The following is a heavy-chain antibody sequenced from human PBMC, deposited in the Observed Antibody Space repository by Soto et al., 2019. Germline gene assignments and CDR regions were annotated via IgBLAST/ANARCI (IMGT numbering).Heavy chain of an antibody. CDR3: ARVMRDHPLDY. Sequence: QVQLQESGPGLVKPSHTLSLTCTVSVGSISSGGDDWSWIRQHPGKVLEWIGSIYYSVSTYYNPSLKGRVTIAVDTSKNQFSLKLSSVTAADTAVYYCARVMRDHPLDYWGKGTLVTVSS. CDR1: VGSISSGGDD. V-gene: IGHV4-31*03. J-gene: IGHJ4*02. CDR2: IYYSVST.